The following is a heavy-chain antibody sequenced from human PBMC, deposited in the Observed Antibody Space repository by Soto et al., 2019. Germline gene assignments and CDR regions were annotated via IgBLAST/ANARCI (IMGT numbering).Heavy chain of an antibody. J-gene: IGHJ4*02. CDR2: ISNDGNSE. Sequence: QVQVVESGGGVVHPEKSLRLSCAASGFTFSNFGMHWVRQAPGKGLEWVAVISNDGNSENYAQSVKGRFTISRDNSKNTPYLQMNSLRSEDTAVYYCAGGSGSYYVWGQGTLVTVSS. D-gene: IGHD1-26*01. V-gene: IGHV3-30*03. CDR1: GFTFSNFG. CDR3: AGGSGSYYV.